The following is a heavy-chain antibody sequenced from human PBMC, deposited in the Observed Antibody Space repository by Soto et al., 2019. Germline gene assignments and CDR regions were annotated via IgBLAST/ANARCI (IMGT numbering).Heavy chain of an antibody. V-gene: IGHV3-23*01. CDR2: ISSTGDRT. CDR1: GLTFSDYC. D-gene: IGHD1-26*01. J-gene: IGHJ5*02. Sequence: PGGSLRLSWAVSGLTFSDYCMNWVRQAPGKGREWVSVISSTGDRTKYVDSVTGRFSISRDNSKHMMYLERKTFGAEDTAIYYCTKDQDKTGFPSYFDPWGQGTLVTVSS. CDR3: TKDQDKTGFPSYFDP.